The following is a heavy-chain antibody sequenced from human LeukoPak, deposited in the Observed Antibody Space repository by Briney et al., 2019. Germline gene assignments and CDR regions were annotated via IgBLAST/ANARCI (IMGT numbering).Heavy chain of an antibody. CDR3: ARAVVPAVIPLWDWYFDL. J-gene: IGHJ2*01. CDR1: GGSIGSGDHY. V-gene: IGHV4-30-4*01. CDR2: IYYSGST. D-gene: IGHD2-2*02. Sequence: SETLSLTCTVSGGSIGSGDHYWSWIRQPPGKGLEWIGYIYYSGSTYYNPSLESRVTISVDTSKNQFSLKLSSVTAADTAVYYCARAVVPAVIPLWDWYFDLWGRGTLVTVSS.